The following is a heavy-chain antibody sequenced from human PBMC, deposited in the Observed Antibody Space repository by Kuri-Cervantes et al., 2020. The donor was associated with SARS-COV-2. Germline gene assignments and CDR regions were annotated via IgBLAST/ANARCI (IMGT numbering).Heavy chain of an antibody. CDR3: ARASQLLRFLEWYTFDY. V-gene: IGHV4-59*01. CDR2: IYYSGST. Sequence: GSLRLSCPLPGASISSYYWSWIRQPPGKGLEWIGYIYYSGSTNYNPSLKSRVTISVDTYKNQFSLKLSSVTAAGTAVYYCARASQLLRFLEWYTFDYWGQGTPVTVSS. J-gene: IGHJ4*02. D-gene: IGHD3-3*01. CDR1: GASISSYY.